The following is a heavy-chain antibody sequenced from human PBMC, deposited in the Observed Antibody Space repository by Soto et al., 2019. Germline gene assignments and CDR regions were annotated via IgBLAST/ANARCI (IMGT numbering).Heavy chain of an antibody. CDR3: ARFEPAANPHYYYYYVMDV. CDR1: GYTCTSYA. V-gene: IGHV1-3*01. CDR2: INAGNGNT. J-gene: IGHJ6*02. D-gene: IGHD2-2*01. Sequence: ASLKVSCNASGYTCTSYAMHWVLQAPGQRLEWMGWINAGNGNTKYSQKFQGRVTITRDTSASTAYMELSSLRSEDTAVYYCARFEPAANPHYYYYYVMDVWGQGTTFTVSS.